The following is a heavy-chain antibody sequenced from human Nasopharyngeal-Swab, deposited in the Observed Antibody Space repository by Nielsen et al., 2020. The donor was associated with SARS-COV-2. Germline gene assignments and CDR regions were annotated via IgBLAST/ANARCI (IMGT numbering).Heavy chain of an antibody. J-gene: IGHJ3*02. D-gene: IGHD3-9*01. CDR1: GFTFSSYA. Sequence: GGSLRLSCAASGFTFSSYAMSWVRQAPGKGLEWVSAISGSGGSTHYADSVKGRFTISRDNSKNTLYLQMNSLGAEDTAVYYCAKDTALYLAFDIWGQGTMVTVSS. CDR2: ISGSGGST. V-gene: IGHV3-23*01. CDR3: AKDTALYLAFDI.